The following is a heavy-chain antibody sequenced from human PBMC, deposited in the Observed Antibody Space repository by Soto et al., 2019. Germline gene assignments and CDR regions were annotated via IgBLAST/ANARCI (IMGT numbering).Heavy chain of an antibody. CDR3: ASGRITIVRGDRHDFDY. V-gene: IGHV1-18*01. Sequence: QVQLVQSGAEVKKPGASVKVSCKASGYTFTSYGISWVRQAPGQGLEWMGWISAYNGNTNYAQKLQGRGTMTTDTSPSAACMERRGLRSDDTAVYYCASGRITIVRGDRHDFDYWGQGTLVTVSS. CDR2: ISAYNGNT. J-gene: IGHJ4*02. CDR1: GYTFTSYG. D-gene: IGHD3-10*01.